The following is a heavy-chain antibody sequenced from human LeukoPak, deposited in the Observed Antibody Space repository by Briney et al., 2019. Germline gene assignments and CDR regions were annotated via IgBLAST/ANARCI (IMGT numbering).Heavy chain of an antibody. J-gene: IGHJ5*02. Sequence: GGSLRLSCAASGFTFSDYYMSWIRQAPGKGLEWVSYISSSSSTIYYADSVKGRFTISRDNAKNSLYLQMNSLRAEDTAVYYCARDSEDGYNYEGYNWFDPWGQGTLVTVSS. CDR3: ARDSEDGYNYEGYNWFDP. CDR1: GFTFSDYY. D-gene: IGHD5-24*01. V-gene: IGHV3-11*04. CDR2: ISSSSSTI.